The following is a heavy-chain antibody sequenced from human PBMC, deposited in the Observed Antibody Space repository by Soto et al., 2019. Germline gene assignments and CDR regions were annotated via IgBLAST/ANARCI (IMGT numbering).Heavy chain of an antibody. V-gene: IGHV1-3*01. Sequence: ASVEVPCKASGYTFTSYAIRCVRQATGRKLEWMGWINAGNGNTKYSQEFQSRVTMTRYRSASTAYMEFSSLRSEDTAVYYCARWIVAGAFDYWGQGTLVTVSS. CDR3: ARWIVAGAFDY. D-gene: IGHD6-19*01. CDR2: INAGNGNT. J-gene: IGHJ4*02. CDR1: GYTFTSYA.